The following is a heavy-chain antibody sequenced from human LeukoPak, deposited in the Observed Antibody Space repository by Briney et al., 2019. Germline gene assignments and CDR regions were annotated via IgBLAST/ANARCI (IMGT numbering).Heavy chain of an antibody. CDR2: MNPNSGNT. J-gene: IGHJ5*02. CDR1: GYTFTSYD. V-gene: IGHV1-8*01. Sequence: ASVKVSCKASGYTFTSYDINWVRQATGQGLEWMGWMNPNSGNTGYAQKFQGRVTMTRNTFISTAYMELSSPRSEDTAVYYCARGRAVVAATFDPWGQGTLVTVSS. CDR3: ARGRAVVAATFDP. D-gene: IGHD2-15*01.